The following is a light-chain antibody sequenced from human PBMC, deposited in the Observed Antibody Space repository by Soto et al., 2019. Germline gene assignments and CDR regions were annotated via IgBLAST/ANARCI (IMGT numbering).Light chain of an antibody. CDR3: QPYSVYWT. Sequence: DIQMTQSPSSLSASVGDRVTIICRASQIVSTRLAWYQQKPGKAPKLLIYDASSWASGVPSRFTGSGSGTEFPLTINSLQPDDFANYYRQPYSVYWTFGQGTKVDIK. J-gene: IGKJ1*01. V-gene: IGKV1-5*02. CDR1: QIVSTR. CDR2: DAS.